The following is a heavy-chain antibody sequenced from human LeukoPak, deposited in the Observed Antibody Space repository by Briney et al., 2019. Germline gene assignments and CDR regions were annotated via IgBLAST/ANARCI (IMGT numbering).Heavy chain of an antibody. J-gene: IGHJ6*02. CDR2: IYYSGST. D-gene: IGHD3-9*01. V-gene: IGHV4-59*08. Sequence: SETLSLTCTVFGGSISSYYWSWIRQPPGKGLEWIGYIYYSGSTNYNPSFKSRVTISVDTSKNQFSLKLSSVTAADTAVYYCARHMTRYFDWLRPYYYYGMDVWGQGTTVTVSS. CDR1: GGSISSYY. CDR3: ARHMTRYFDWLRPYYYYGMDV.